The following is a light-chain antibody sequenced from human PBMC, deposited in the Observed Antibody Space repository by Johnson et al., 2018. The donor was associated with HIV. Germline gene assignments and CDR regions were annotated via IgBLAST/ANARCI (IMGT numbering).Light chain of an antibody. J-gene: IGLJ1*01. CDR3: GTWDSSLSAGGYV. V-gene: IGLV1-51*01. Sequence: QSVLTQPPSVSAAPGQKVTISCSGSSSNIGNNYVSWYQQLPGTAPKLLIYDNNKRPSGIPDLFSGSKSGTSATLAITGLQTGDEADYYCGTWDSSLSAGGYVFGTGTKVTVL. CDR1: SSNIGNNY. CDR2: DNN.